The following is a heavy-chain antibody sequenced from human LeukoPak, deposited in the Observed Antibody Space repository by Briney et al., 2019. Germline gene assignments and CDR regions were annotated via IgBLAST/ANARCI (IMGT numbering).Heavy chain of an antibody. V-gene: IGHV3-15*01. CDR3: VTGLGRTDHDY. J-gene: IGHJ4*02. Sequence: GSLILSSAAAGFTSSSTWMSWVRHASPKEREWVVRIKRNIDGGTTDYAAPVNGRFTISRDDSKNTLYLQMNSLKTEDTAVYYCVTGLGRTDHDYWGQGTLVTVSS. CDR1: GFTSSSTW. CDR2: IKRNIDGGTT. D-gene: IGHD1/OR15-1a*01.